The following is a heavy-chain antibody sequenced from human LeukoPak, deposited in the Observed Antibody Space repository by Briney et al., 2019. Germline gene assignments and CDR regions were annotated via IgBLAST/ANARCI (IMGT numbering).Heavy chain of an antibody. J-gene: IGHJ4*02. D-gene: IGHD1-1*01. CDR3: VRDVNWAFDY. Sequence: GGSLRLSCAASGFTFSSYSMNWVRQAPGKGLEWVSYISVSISTSYYADSVKGRFTISRDNAKNSLYLQMNSLRDEDTAVYYCVRDVNWAFDYWGQGTLVTVSS. CDR2: ISVSISTS. CDR1: GFTFSSYS. V-gene: IGHV3-48*02.